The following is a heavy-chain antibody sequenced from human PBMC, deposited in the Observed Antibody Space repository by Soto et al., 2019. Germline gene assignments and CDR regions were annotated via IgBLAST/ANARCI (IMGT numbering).Heavy chain of an antibody. D-gene: IGHD1-26*01. CDR2: IYYSGST. CDR3: ARDRGELGGPFVAFDI. J-gene: IGHJ3*02. CDR1: GCSISSYY. Sequence: SETLSLTCTVSGCSISSYYWSWIRQPPGKGLEWIGYIYYSGSTNYNPSLKSRVTISVDTSKNQFSLKLSSVTAADTAVYYCARDRGELGGPFVAFDIWGQGKMVTVSS. V-gene: IGHV4-59*01.